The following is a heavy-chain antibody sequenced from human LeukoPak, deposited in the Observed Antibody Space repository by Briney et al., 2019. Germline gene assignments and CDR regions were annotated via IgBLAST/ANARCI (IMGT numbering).Heavy chain of an antibody. V-gene: IGHV4-39*01. CDR3: ARQVGRSYYARPLDY. CDR2: IYYSGYT. J-gene: IGHJ4*02. Sequence: SETLSLTCTVSGGSISSYYWSWIRQPPGKGLEWIGSIYYSGYTFYNPSLKSRVTISVDTSKKQFSLKLSSVTAADTAVYYCARQVGRSYYARPLDYWGQGTLVTVSS. D-gene: IGHD1-26*01. CDR1: GGSISSYY.